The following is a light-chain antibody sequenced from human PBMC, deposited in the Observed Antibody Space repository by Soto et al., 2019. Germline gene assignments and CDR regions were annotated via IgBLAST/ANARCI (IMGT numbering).Light chain of an antibody. CDR3: CSYATSTTWV. J-gene: IGLJ3*02. CDR2: EGS. Sequence: SALTQPASVSGSPGQSITISCTGSSSDVGSNNLVSWYQQLPGKAPKLMIYEGSERPSGVSHRFSGSKSGNTASLPISGLQSEDEADYYCCSYATSTTWVFGGGTKLTVL. CDR1: SSDVGSNNL. V-gene: IGLV2-23*01.